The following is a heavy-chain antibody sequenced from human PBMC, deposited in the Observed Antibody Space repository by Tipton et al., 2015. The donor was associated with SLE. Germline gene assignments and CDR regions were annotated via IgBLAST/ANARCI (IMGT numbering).Heavy chain of an antibody. J-gene: IGHJ6*02. Sequence: TLSLTCSVSGGSITGHYWSWIRQPPGKGLEWIGYLYHGGSTSFNPSLRGRVSMSVDTSKNQFSLKLTSVIGADTAVYFCARDNFADGMDVWGQGTTVTVSS. D-gene: IGHD1-20*01. CDR1: GGSITGHY. V-gene: IGHV4-59*11. CDR2: LYHGGST. CDR3: ARDNFADGMDV.